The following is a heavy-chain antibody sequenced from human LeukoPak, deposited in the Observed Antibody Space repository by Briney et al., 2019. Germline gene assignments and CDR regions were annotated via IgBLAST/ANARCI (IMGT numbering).Heavy chain of an antibody. CDR2: INPNSGGT. Sequence: GASVKVSCKASGYTFTGHSMYWVRQAPGQGLEWMGWINPNSGGTNYAQKFQGRVTMTRDTSISTAYMELSRLRSDDTAVYYCARDGRITIFGVVILTRKDYFDYWGQGTLVTVSS. CDR1: GYTFTGHS. J-gene: IGHJ4*02. CDR3: ARDGRITIFGVVILTRKDYFDY. D-gene: IGHD3-3*01. V-gene: IGHV1-2*02.